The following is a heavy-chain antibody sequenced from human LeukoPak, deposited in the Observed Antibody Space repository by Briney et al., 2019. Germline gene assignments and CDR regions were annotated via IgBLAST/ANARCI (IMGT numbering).Heavy chain of an antibody. V-gene: IGHV3-49*04. J-gene: IGHJ5*02. CDR3: TRDRSGYYYNWFDP. CDR2: IRSKAYGGTT. D-gene: IGHD3-22*01. Sequence: GGSLRPFSTASSFNIGDFTINCVPQAPGKGLEWVGFIRSKAYGGTTEYAASVKGRFTISRDDSITIAYLQMNSLKTEDTALYYCTRDRSGYYYNWFDPWGQGTLVTVSS. CDR1: SFNIGDFT.